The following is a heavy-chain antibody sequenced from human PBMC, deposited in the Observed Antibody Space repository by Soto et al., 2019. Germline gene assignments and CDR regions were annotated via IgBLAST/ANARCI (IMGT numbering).Heavy chain of an antibody. V-gene: IGHV3-21*01. CDR3: ARERTYYDILTGYLHYYYGMDV. CDR1: GFTFSSYS. Sequence: LRLSCAASGFTFSSYSINWVRQAPGKGLEWVSSISSSSSYIYYADSVKGRFTISRDNAKNSLYLQMNSLRAEDTAVYYCARERTYYDILTGYLHYYYGMDVWGQGTTVTVSS. D-gene: IGHD3-9*01. CDR2: ISSSSSYI. J-gene: IGHJ6*02.